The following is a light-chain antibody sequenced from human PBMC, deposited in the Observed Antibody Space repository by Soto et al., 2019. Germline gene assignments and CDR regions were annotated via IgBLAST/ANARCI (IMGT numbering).Light chain of an antibody. Sequence: EIVMTQSPATLSVSPGERATLSCRASQSVGSDLAWYQQKPGQAPRLVIYGASSRATGIPDRFSGSGSGTDFTLTISRLEPEDFAVYYCQQYGSSPVTFGQGTKLEIK. J-gene: IGKJ2*01. CDR3: QQYGSSPVT. V-gene: IGKV3-20*01. CDR1: QSVGSD. CDR2: GAS.